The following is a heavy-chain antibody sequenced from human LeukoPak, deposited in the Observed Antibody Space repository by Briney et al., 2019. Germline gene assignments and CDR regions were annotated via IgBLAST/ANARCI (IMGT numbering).Heavy chain of an antibody. CDR1: GFTFSSYA. D-gene: IGHD6-6*01. CDR3: AKGSIAARLFLYYFDY. Sequence: GRSLRLSCAASGFTFSSYAMHWVRQAPGNGLEWVAVISYDGSNKYYADSVKGRFTISRDNSKNTLYLQMNSLRAEDTAVYYCAKGSIAARLFLYYFDYWGQGTLVTVSS. V-gene: IGHV3-30-3*01. J-gene: IGHJ4*02. CDR2: ISYDGSNK.